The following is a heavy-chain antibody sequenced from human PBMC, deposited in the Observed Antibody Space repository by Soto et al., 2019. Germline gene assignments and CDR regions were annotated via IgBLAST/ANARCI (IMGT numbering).Heavy chain of an antibody. CDR3: ARDERYCTSGVCPYALDV. Sequence: QVQLVQSGAEVKKPGSSVKVSCKASGGTFSSYAISWVRQAPGQGLEWMGVLIPTFGSLNYAQRFQGRVTITADEYTTTAFMELSSLRSEDTAVYYCARDERYCTSGVCPYALDVWGQGTTITVSS. CDR2: LIPTFGSL. V-gene: IGHV1-69*01. CDR1: GGTFSSYA. J-gene: IGHJ6*02. D-gene: IGHD2-8*01.